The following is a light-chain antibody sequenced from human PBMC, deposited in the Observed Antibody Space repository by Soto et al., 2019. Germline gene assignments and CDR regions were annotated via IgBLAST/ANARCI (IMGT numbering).Light chain of an antibody. CDR1: SSDVGGYTY. CDR2: EVT. V-gene: IGLV2-14*01. CDR3: SSYTGRSTWV. J-gene: IGLJ3*02. Sequence: QYALTQPASVSGSPGQSITISCAGTSSDVGGYTYVSWYQQYPGKAPKLMIYEVTNRPSGVSNRFSGSKSGNTASLTISGLRAEDEADYYCSSYTGRSTWVFGGGTKLTVL.